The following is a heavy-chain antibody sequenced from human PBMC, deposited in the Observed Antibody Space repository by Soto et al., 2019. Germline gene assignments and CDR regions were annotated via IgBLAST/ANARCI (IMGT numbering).Heavy chain of an antibody. J-gene: IGHJ4*02. V-gene: IGHV1-69*06. CDR2: IIPLFGTA. D-gene: IGHD2-21*02. CDR1: GGIFSSNT. Sequence: QVYLVQSGAEVKKPGSSVKISCKASGGIFSSNTINWVRQAAGQGLEWMGGIIPLFGTANYAEKFQGRVTITADKSTKTEYMELTSLRSEDTVVYYCASKAAYCGDCYAFDSWGQGTLVTVSS. CDR3: ASKAAYCGDCYAFDS.